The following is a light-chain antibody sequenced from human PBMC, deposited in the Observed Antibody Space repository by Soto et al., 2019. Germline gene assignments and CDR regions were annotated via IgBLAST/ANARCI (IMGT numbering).Light chain of an antibody. CDR3: SSYTSSITQVL. CDR2: NVN. V-gene: IGLV2-14*03. CDR1: TSDVGGYNY. J-gene: IGLJ2*01. Sequence: QSALTQPASVSGSPGQSITISCTGATSDVGGYNYVSWYQHHPGEALKLIIYNVNDLPSGVSDRFSASKSGNTAYLTISGLQAEDEGDYYCSSYTSSITQVLFGGGTQLTVL.